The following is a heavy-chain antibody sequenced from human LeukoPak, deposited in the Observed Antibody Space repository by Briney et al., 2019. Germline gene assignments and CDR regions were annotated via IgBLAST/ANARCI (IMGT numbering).Heavy chain of an antibody. J-gene: IGHJ6*03. V-gene: IGHV1-2*06. D-gene: IGHD4-17*01. Sequence: EASVKVSCKASGYTFTGYYMHWVRQAPGQGLEWMGRINPNSGGTNYAQKFQGRVTMTRDTSISTAYMELSRLRSDDTAVYYCATESPSTVTRDYYYYMDVWGKGTTVTVSS. CDR1: GYTFTGYY. CDR2: INPNSGGT. CDR3: ATESPSTVTRDYYYYMDV.